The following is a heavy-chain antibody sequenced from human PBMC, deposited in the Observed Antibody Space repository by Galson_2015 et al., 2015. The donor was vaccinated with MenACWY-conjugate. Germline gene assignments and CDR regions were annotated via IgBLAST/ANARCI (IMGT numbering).Heavy chain of an antibody. V-gene: IGHV3-23*01. CDR2: ISTTGGTT. CDR1: GITFSSYA. J-gene: IGHJ5*02. CDR3: AQGAGSRWFDP. Sequence: SLRLSCAASGITFSSYAMSWVRQAPGKGLEWVTSISTTGGTTYYADSVKGRFTISRDNSKNTLYLQMNSLRAGDTGVYYCAQGAGSRWFDPWGQGTLVIVSS. D-gene: IGHD3-10*01.